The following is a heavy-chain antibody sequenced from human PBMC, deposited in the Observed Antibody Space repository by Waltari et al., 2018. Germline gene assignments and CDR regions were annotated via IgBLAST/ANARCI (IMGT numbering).Heavy chain of an antibody. Sequence: EVQLVESGGGLVQPVGSVRLSCAVSGVTFSDTWIHWVRQSPVTELVSVSHMNPDGRSTNYADYVTRRLTISRDNAKNMVYLQMHSLGAEDTAVYYCATAGNYRFDFWGQGTLVTVSP. J-gene: IGHJ4*02. CDR3: ATAGNYRFDF. D-gene: IGHD1-26*01. V-gene: IGHV3-74*01. CDR2: MNPDGRST. CDR1: GVTFSDTW.